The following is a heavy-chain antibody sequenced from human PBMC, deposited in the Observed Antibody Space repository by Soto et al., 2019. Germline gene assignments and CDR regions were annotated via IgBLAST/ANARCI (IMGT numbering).Heavy chain of an antibody. CDR2: ISYDGSNK. J-gene: IGHJ4*02. V-gene: IGHV3-30-3*01. D-gene: IGHD1-1*01. Sequence: GGSLRLSCAASGFTFSSYAMHWVRQAPGKGLEWVAVISYDGSNKYYADSVKGRFTISRDNSKNTLYLQMNSLRAEDTAVYYCARRGGQSELALDYWGQGTLVTVSS. CDR1: GFTFSSYA. CDR3: ARRGGQSELALDY.